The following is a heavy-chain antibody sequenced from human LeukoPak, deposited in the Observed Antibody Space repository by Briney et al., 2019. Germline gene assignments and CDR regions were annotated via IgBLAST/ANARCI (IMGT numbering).Heavy chain of an antibody. CDR3: ATMVGQLWSIDY. D-gene: IGHD5-18*01. CDR2: INPNSGGT. CDR1: GYTFTGYY. J-gene: IGHJ4*02. Sequence: GASVTVSCTASGYTFTGYYMHWVRQAPGQGLEWMGWINPNSGGTNYAQKFQGRVTMTRDTSISTAYMELSRLRSDDTAVYYCATMVGQLWSIDYWGQGTLVTVSS. V-gene: IGHV1-2*02.